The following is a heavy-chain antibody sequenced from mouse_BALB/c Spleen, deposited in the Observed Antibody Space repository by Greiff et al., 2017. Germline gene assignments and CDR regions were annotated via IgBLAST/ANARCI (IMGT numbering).Heavy chain of an antibody. V-gene: IGHV5-6-5*01. CDR1: GFTFSSYA. J-gene: IGHJ2*01. D-gene: IGHD1-2*01. Sequence: EVMLVESGGGLVKPGGSLKLSCAASGFTFSSYAMSWVRQTPEKRLEWVASISSGGSTYYPDSVKGRFTISRDNARNILYLQMSSLRSEDTAMYYCARGDYYGLYFDYWGQGTTLTVSS. CDR3: ARGDYYGLYFDY. CDR2: ISSGGST.